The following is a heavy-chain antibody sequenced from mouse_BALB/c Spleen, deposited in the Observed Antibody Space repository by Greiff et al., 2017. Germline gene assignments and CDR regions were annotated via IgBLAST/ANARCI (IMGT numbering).Heavy chain of an antibody. Sequence: QVQLQQPGAELVKPGASVKLSCKASGYTFTSYWMHWVKQRPGHGLEWIGEILPGSGSTNYNEKFKGKATFTADTSSNTAYMQLSSLTSEDSAVYYCARLNGYDGIAYWGQGTLVTVSA. D-gene: IGHD2-2*01. V-gene: IGHV1-9*01. CDR2: ILPGSGST. CDR1: GYTFTSYW. CDR3: ARLNGYDGIAY. J-gene: IGHJ3*01.